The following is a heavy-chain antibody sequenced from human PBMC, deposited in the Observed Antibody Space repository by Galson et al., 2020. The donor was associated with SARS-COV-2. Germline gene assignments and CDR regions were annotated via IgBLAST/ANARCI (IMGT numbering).Heavy chain of an antibody. CDR1: GGSISSYY. J-gene: IGHJ4*02. CDR3: AREVEVASRSFDY. Sequence: SETLSLTCTVSGGSISSYYWTWIRQPAGKGLEWIGRIYTSGSTNDNPALKSRITMSLDTSKNQLSLNLSSVTASDTAVYYCAREVEVASRSFDYWGQGTLVTVSS. V-gene: IGHV4-4*07. D-gene: IGHD5-12*01. CDR2: IYTSGST.